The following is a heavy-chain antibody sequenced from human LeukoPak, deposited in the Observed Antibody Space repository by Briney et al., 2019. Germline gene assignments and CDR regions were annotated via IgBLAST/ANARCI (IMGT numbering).Heavy chain of an antibody. J-gene: IGHJ4*02. CDR3: ARGLGFDY. CDR1: GGSFSGYY. V-gene: IGHV4-34*01. Sequence: KPSETLSLTCAVYGGSFSGYYWSWIRQPPEKGLEWIGEINHSGSTNYNPSLKSRVTISVDTSKNQFSLKLSSVTAADTAVYYCARGLGFDYWGQGTLVTVSS. CDR2: INHSGST.